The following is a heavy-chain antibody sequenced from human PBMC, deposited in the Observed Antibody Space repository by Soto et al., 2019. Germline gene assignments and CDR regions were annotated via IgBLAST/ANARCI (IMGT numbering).Heavy chain of an antibody. V-gene: IGHV3-23*01. J-gene: IGHJ4*02. Sequence: GGSLRLSCAASGFTFSSYAMAWVRQPPGGGPEWVSGVSGSAASTYYADSVKGRFTISRDNSQNTLYLQMNSLRADDTAVYYCTKGPTQYTSRWYIDYWGQGTLVTVSS. D-gene: IGHD6-13*01. CDR2: VSGSAAST. CDR3: TKGPTQYTSRWYIDY. CDR1: GFTFSSYA.